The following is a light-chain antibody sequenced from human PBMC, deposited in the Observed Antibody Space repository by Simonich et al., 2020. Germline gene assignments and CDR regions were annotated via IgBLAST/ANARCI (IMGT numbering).Light chain of an antibody. CDR1: SGSIASNY. Sequence: NFMLTQPHSVSESPWKTVTISCTRSSGSIASNYVQWYQHLPGSSPTTVIYEDNQRPSGFPDRFSGSIDSSSNSASLTISGLKTEDEADYYCQSYDSSNWVFGGGTKLTVL. J-gene: IGLJ3*02. CDR2: EDN. V-gene: IGLV6-57*01. CDR3: QSYDSSNWV.